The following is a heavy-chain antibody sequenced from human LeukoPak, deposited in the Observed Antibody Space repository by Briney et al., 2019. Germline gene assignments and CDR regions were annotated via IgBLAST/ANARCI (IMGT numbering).Heavy chain of an antibody. J-gene: IGHJ5*01. Sequence: GGSLRLSCAASGFTFSGFGMHWVRQAPGKGLEWVAYIHTDQTIQYYAGSVKGRFTISRDNSKNTLYLQMKTLRSEDTAVYYCGYYNSGSYSTPDSWGQGTQVTVSS. V-gene: IGHV3-30*02. CDR1: GFTFSGFG. CDR3: GYYNSGSYSTPDS. D-gene: IGHD3-10*01. CDR2: IHTDQTIQ.